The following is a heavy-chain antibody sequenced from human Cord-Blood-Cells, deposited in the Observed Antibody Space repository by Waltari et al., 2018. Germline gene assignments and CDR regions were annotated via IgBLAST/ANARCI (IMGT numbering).Heavy chain of an antibody. CDR3: ASGLGYCSSTSCYTGNWFDP. V-gene: IGHV4-39*01. J-gene: IGHJ5*02. Sequence: QLQLQESGPGLVKPSETLSLTCTVYGGSISSSSYYWGWIRQPHGTGLGGIGSIYYSGSTYYNPSLKSRVTISVDTSKNQFSLKLSSVTAADTAVYYCASGLGYCSSTSCYTGNWFDPWGQGTLVTVSS. CDR2: IYYSGST. D-gene: IGHD2-2*02. CDR1: GGSISSSSYY.